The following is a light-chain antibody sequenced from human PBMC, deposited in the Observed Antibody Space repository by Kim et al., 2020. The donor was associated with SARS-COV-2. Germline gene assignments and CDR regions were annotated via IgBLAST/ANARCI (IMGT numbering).Light chain of an antibody. V-gene: IGLV3-21*04. CDR2: YVR. CDR3: QVWDSSSDHVV. CDR1: NTDTKG. Sequence: APGHTARIAGGGENTDTKGVHWYQQKPGQAPMLVIYYVRDRPSGIPERFSGSNSGDTATLTISRVEAGDEANYYCQVWDSSSDHVVFGGGTQLTVL. J-gene: IGLJ2*01.